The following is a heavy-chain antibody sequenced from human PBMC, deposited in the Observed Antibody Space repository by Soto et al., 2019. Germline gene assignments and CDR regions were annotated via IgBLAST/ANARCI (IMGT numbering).Heavy chain of an antibody. Sequence: SETLSLTCAVYGGSFSGYYWSWIRQPPGKGLECIGEINHSGSTNYNPSLKSRVTISVDTSKNQFSLKLSSVTAADTAVYYCARKRKYYYDSSGYIPSTRYYYGMDVWGQGTTVTVS. D-gene: IGHD3-22*01. CDR1: GGSFSGYY. CDR3: ARKRKYYYDSSGYIPSTRYYYGMDV. J-gene: IGHJ6*02. CDR2: INHSGST. V-gene: IGHV4-34*01.